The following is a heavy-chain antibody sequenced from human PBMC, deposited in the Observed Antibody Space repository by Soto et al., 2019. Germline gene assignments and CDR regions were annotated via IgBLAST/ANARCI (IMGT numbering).Heavy chain of an antibody. D-gene: IGHD1-7*01. CDR3: ARDCIGDWNSFDY. V-gene: IGHV4-30-2*01. Sequence: SETLSLTCALSAGSTSSGGYSCSWILERPGKGLEWIGYIYHSGSAYYNPSLKSRVTISVDRSKNQFSLKLSSVHAAETYVYCFARDCIGDWNSFDYWGQGTLVTVSS. CDR1: AGSTSSGGYS. CDR2: IYHSGSA. J-gene: IGHJ4*02.